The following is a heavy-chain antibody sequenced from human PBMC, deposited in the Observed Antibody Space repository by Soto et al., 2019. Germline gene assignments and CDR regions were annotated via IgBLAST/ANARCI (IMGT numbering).Heavy chain of an antibody. Sequence: QVQLVQSGAEVKKPGASVKVSCKASGYTFTSYAMHWVRQAPGQRLEWMGWINAGNGNTKYSQKFQGRVTITRDTSASTACMELSGLRSEDTAVYSCARDLGFGRSDYWGQGTLVTVSS. CDR2: INAGNGNT. CDR1: GYTFTSYA. V-gene: IGHV1-3*01. D-gene: IGHD3-10*01. CDR3: ARDLGFGRSDY. J-gene: IGHJ4*02.